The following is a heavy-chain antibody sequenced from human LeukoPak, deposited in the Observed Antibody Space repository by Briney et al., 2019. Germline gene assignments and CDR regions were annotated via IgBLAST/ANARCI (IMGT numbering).Heavy chain of an antibody. D-gene: IGHD6-13*01. Sequence: GGSLRLSCAASGFTFSTYTMNWVRQAPGKGLEWDSAITSSSDYIYYADSVKGRFTISRDNAKNSLYLQMNSLRTEDTAVYYCARGRGSWYGVYFDYWGQGTLVTVSS. CDR2: ITSSSDYI. V-gene: IGHV3-21*01. J-gene: IGHJ4*02. CDR1: GFTFSTYT. CDR3: ARGRGSWYGVYFDY.